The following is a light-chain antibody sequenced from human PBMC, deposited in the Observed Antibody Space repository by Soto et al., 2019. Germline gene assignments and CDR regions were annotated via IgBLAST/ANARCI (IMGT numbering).Light chain of an antibody. CDR2: DAS. CDR1: QSISSW. Sequence: DIQMTQSPSTLSASVGDRVTITCRASQSISSWLAWYQQKPGKAPKLLIYDASSLESGVPSRFSGSGSGTEFTLTISSLQPDDFATYYCQQYNSYSPHNFGQGTKLEIK. J-gene: IGKJ2*01. V-gene: IGKV1-5*01. CDR3: QQYNSYSPHN.